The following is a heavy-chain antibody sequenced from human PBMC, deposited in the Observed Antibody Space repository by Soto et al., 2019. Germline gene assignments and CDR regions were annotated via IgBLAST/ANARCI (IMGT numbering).Heavy chain of an antibody. CDR2: IWYDGSNK. D-gene: IGHD6-19*01. J-gene: IGHJ6*02. CDR3: ARVEQWLANYYYYGMDV. Sequence: PGGSLRLSCAASGFTFSSYGMHWVRQAPGKGLEWVAVIWYDGSNKYYADSVKGRFTISRDNSKNTLYLQMNSLRAEDTAVYYCARVEQWLANYYYYGMDVWGQGTTVTVSS. V-gene: IGHV3-33*01. CDR1: GFTFSSYG.